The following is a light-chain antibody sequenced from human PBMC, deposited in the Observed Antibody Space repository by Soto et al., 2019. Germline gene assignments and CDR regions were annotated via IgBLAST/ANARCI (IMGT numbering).Light chain of an antibody. V-gene: IGKV3-11*01. J-gene: IGKJ3*01. CDR3: QQRSNLVLT. CDR1: QSVSSY. Sequence: EIGLTQSPATLSLSPGERATLSCRASQSVSSYLAWYQQKPGQAPRLLIYDASNRATGIPARFSGSGSGTDFTLTISSLEPEDFAVYYCQQRSNLVLTFGPVTNVDIK. CDR2: DAS.